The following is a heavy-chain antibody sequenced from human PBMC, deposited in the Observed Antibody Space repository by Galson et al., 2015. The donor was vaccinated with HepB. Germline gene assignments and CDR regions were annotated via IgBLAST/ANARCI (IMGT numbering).Heavy chain of an antibody. J-gene: IGHJ3*02. Sequence: SLRLSCAASGFTFSDYYMNWMRQAPGKGLEWASYITSSSLFTEYADSVKGRVTISRDNGANSLFLQMNSLRPEDTAVYYCAREGLRHGAIDIWGQGTMVTVSP. CDR1: GFTFSDYY. D-gene: IGHD3/OR15-3a*01. CDR2: ITSSSLFT. CDR3: AREGLRHGAIDI. V-gene: IGHV3-11*06.